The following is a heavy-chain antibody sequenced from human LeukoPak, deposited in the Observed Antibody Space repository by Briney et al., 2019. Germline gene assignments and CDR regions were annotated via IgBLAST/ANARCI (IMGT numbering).Heavy chain of an antibody. CDR3: ARGRDGYPPALDY. CDR2: IYYSGST. D-gene: IGHD5-24*01. V-gene: IGHV4-59*01. Sequence: PSETLSLTCAVYGGSFSGYYWSWIRQPPGKGLEWIGYIYYSGSTNYNPSLKSRVTISVDTSKNQFSLKLSSVTAADTAVYYCARGRDGYPPALDYWGQGTLVTVSS. CDR1: GGSFSGYY. J-gene: IGHJ4*02.